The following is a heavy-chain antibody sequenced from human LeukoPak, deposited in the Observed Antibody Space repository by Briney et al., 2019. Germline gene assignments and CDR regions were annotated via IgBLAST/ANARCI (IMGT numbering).Heavy chain of an antibody. V-gene: IGHV4-4*02. J-gene: IGHJ4*02. CDR2: IYHSGST. Sequence: PSETLSLTCAVSGGSISSSNWWSWVRQPPGKGLEWIGEIYHSGSTNYNPSLKSRVTISVDKSKNQFSLKLSSVTAADTAVYYCARDSSDFWSGYHDYWGQGTLVTVSS. CDR3: ARDSSDFWSGYHDY. D-gene: IGHD3-3*01. CDR1: GGSISSSNW.